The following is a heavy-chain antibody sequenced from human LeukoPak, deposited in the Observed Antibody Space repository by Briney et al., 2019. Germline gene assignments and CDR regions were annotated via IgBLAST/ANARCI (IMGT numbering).Heavy chain of an antibody. Sequence: SETLSLTCAVYGGSFSNFWNWIRQPPGKGLEWIGYIYYSGSTNYNPSLKSRVTISVDTSKNQFSLKLSSVTAADTAVYYCARVRGPTIFDYWGQGTLVTVSS. CDR2: IYYSGST. D-gene: IGHD5-24*01. CDR3: ARVRGPTIFDY. J-gene: IGHJ4*02. CDR1: GGSFSNF. V-gene: IGHV4-59*01.